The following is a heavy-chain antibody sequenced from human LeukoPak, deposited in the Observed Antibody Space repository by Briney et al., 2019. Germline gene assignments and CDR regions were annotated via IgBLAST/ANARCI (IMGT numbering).Heavy chain of an antibody. J-gene: IGHJ3*01. Sequence: SETLSLTCTVSGGSISSFYWSWIRQSPGKGLEWIAYIYYSGSTNYNPSLKSRVTISVDTSKNQFSLKLSSVTAADTAVYYCARRSHPTTALAGGAFDVWGQGTMVTVSS. CDR2: IYYSGST. CDR3: ARRSHPTTALAGGAFDV. CDR1: GGSISSFY. D-gene: IGHD4-17*01. V-gene: IGHV4-59*08.